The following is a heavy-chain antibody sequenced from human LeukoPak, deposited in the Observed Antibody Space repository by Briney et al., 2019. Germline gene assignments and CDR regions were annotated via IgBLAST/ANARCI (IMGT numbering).Heavy chain of an antibody. CDR3: ASITRGYTLVASFDY. V-gene: IGHV4-61*02. CDR2: IYTSGST. J-gene: IGHJ4*02. Sequence: SETLSLTCTVSGGSISSGSYYWSWIRQPAGKGLEWIGRIYTSGSTNYNPSLKSRVTISVDTSKNQFSLKLSSVTAADTAVYYCASITRGYTLVASFDYWGQGTLVTVSS. D-gene: IGHD3-3*01. CDR1: GGSISSGSYY.